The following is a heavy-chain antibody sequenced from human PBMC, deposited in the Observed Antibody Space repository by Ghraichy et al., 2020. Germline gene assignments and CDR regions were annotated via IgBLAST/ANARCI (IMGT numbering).Heavy chain of an antibody. Sequence: SETLSLTCTVSGGSISSHAYYRVWIRQPPGKGPEWIASISYSGTTQYNPFLKSRVTISLDTSKNQFSLKLTPVAAADTAVYYCAGEWKPRSAAFDIWGQGTMVTVSS. D-gene: IGHD3-10*01. CDR2: ISYSGTT. CDR3: AGEWKPRSAAFDI. J-gene: IGHJ3*02. CDR1: GGSISSHAYY. V-gene: IGHV4-39*01.